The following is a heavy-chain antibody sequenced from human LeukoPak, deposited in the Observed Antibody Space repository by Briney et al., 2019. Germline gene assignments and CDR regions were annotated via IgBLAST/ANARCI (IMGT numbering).Heavy chain of an antibody. CDR2: ISHSGST. CDR3: ASRPDGFDI. Sequence: SETLSLTCAVYGGSFSGYNWNWIRQAPGKGLEWIGEISHSGSTSYNPPLKSRVTISVDTSKNQFSLLLNSVTAADTAVYYCASRPDGFDIWGQGTLVTVSS. J-gene: IGHJ3*02. V-gene: IGHV4-34*01. CDR1: GGSFSGYN.